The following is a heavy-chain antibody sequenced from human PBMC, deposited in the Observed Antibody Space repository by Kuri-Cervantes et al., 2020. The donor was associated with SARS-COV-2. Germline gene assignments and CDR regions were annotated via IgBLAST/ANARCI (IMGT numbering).Heavy chain of an antibody. CDR2: ISSSSSYI. D-gene: IGHD3-10*01. CDR1: GFTFSSYS. CDR3: ARAHGSGSFYHYSYYYMDV. V-gene: IGHV3-21*01. Sequence: GESLKISCAASGFTFSSYSMNWVRQAPGKGLEWVSSISSSSSYIYYADSVKGRFTISRDNAKSTLFLEMNRLRVEDTAVYYCARAHGSGSFYHYSYYYMDVWGKGTTVTVSS. J-gene: IGHJ6*03.